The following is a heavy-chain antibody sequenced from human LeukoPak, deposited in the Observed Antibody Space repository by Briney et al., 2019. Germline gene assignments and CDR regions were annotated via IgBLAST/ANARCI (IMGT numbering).Heavy chain of an antibody. V-gene: IGHV1-2*02. D-gene: IGHD3-10*01. J-gene: IGHJ5*02. Sequence: ASVKVSCKASGYTFTGYYMHWVRQAPGQGLEWMGGINPNSGGTNYAQTFQGRVTITRDTSISTAYMELSRLRSDDTAVYYCARDIWFGNWFDPWGQGTLVTVSS. CDR3: ARDIWFGNWFDP. CDR2: INPNSGGT. CDR1: GYTFTGYY.